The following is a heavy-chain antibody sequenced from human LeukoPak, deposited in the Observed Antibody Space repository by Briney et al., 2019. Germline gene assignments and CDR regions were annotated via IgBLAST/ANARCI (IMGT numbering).Heavy chain of an antibody. J-gene: IGHJ4*02. D-gene: IGHD6-6*01. Sequence: ASVKVSCKASGYTFTGYYMHWVRQAPGQGLEWMGWINPNSGGTNYAQKFQGRVTMTRDTSISTAYMELSRLRSDDTAVYYCARESISAIAARAADQFPSPPDYWGQGTLVTVSS. CDR1: GYTFTGYY. V-gene: IGHV1-2*02. CDR3: ARESISAIAARAADQFPSPPDY. CDR2: INPNSGGT.